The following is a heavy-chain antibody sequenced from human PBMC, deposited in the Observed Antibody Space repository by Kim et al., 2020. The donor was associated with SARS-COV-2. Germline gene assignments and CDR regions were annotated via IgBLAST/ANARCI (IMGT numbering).Heavy chain of an antibody. D-gene: IGHD3-10*01. J-gene: IGHJ4*02. Sequence: YSTSIQGQVTISVEKSINTAFLQWNSLEATDTAMYYCGRRNYGSGSYSFDYWGQGTLVTVSS. V-gene: IGHV5-51*01. CDR3: GRRNYGSGSYSFDY.